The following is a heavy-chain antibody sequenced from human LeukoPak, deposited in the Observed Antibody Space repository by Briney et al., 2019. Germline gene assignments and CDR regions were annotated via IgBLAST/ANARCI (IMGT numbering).Heavy chain of an antibody. CDR1: GYTFTAYF. J-gene: IGHJ4*02. V-gene: IGHV1-2*06. Sequence: ASVKVSCKASGYTFTAYFMHWVRQAPGQGLEWMGRISPNSGGTNYAQKFQGRVTMTRDTSITTAYMDLSRLTYDDTAVYYCARGGTEASSGDYWGQGTLVTVSS. CDR2: ISPNSGGT. CDR3: ARGGTEASSGDY. D-gene: IGHD3-10*01.